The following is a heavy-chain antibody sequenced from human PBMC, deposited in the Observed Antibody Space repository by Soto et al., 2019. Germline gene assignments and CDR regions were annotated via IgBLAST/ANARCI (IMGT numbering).Heavy chain of an antibody. D-gene: IGHD3-10*01. CDR1: GGTFSSYA. CDR3: ARDLYGSHEN. Sequence: ASVKVSCKASGGTFSSYAISWVRQAPGQGLGWMGGIIPIFGTANYAQKFQGRVTITGYESTSIAYMELSSLRSEDTAVYCCARDLYGSHENWGQGTLVTVSS. J-gene: IGHJ4*02. V-gene: IGHV1-69*13. CDR2: IIPIFGTA.